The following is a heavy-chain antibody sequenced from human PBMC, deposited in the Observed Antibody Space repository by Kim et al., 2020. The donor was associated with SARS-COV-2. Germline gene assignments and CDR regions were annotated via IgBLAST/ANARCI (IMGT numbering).Heavy chain of an antibody. J-gene: IGHJ4*02. CDR3: ARGSGWAFDY. CDR2: ISIGHDDT. D-gene: IGHD6-19*01. V-gene: IGHV1-3*04. Sequence: ASVKVSCKASGYTFINYVMHRVRQAPGQRLEWMGLISIGHDDTKYSQKFRGRVTITRDTTASTAYMELSSLRSEDTAVYYCARGSGWAFDYWGQGTLVTVAS. CDR1: GYTFINYV.